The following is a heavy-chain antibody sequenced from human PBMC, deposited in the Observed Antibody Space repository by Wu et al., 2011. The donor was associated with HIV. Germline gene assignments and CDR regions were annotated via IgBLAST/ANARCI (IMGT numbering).Heavy chain of an antibody. J-gene: IGHJ4*02. CDR2: IIPMFGTA. D-gene: IGHD1-14*01. CDR1: GGTFSSYG. Sequence: QVQLVQSGAEVKKPGSSVKVSCKASGGTFSSYGISWVRQAPGQGLEWMGGIIPMFGTAKYAQKFQGRVTITADESTSTAYMELSSLRSEDTAVFYCARDRTNHVFDSWGQGTLVTVSS. V-gene: IGHV1-69*12. CDR3: ARDRTNHVFDS.